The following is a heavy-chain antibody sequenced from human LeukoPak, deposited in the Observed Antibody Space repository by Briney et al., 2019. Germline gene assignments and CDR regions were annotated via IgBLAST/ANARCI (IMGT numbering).Heavy chain of an antibody. CDR2: IYSGGST. D-gene: IGHD1-26*01. J-gene: IGHJ4*02. V-gene: IGHV3-53*01. Sequence: PGGSLRLSCAASGFTVSSNYMSWVRQAPGKGLEWVPVIYSGGSTYYADSVKGRFTISRDNSKNTLYLQMNSLRAEDTAVYYCARTRPEWGSSDYWGQGTLVTVSS. CDR3: ARTRPEWGSSDY. CDR1: GFTVSSNY.